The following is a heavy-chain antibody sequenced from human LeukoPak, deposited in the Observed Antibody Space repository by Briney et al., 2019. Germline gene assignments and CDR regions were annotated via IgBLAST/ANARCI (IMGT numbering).Heavy chain of an antibody. J-gene: IGHJ4*02. D-gene: IGHD1-26*01. CDR1: GFTFSNTW. CDR2: INQDGSTK. V-gene: IGHV3-7*01. Sequence: GGSLRLSCAASGFTFSNTWMAGVRQAPGKGLEWVANINQDGSTKQYVDSVKGRFTISRDNAKNSVYLQMNSLRAEDTAVYYCAREQGGSLDYWGQGTLVTVSS. CDR3: AREQGGSLDY.